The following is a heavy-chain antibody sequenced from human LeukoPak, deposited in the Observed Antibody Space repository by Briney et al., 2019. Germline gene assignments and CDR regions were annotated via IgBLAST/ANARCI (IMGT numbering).Heavy chain of an antibody. CDR3: ARDHRDPGVIFDY. Sequence: PGGSLRLSYAASGFTFSSHWMSWVRQAPGKGLEWVANINQDGSEKYYVDSVKGRFTISRDNAKNSLYLQMNSLRAEDTAVYYCARDHRDPGVIFDYWGQGALVTVSS. D-gene: IGHD3-10*01. J-gene: IGHJ4*02. V-gene: IGHV3-7*01. CDR1: GFTFSSHW. CDR2: INQDGSEK.